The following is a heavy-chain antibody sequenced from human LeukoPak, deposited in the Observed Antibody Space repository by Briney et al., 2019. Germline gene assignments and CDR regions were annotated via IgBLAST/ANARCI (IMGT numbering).Heavy chain of an antibody. Sequence: ASVKVSRKASGYTFTGYYMHWVRQAPGQGLEWMGWINPNSGGTNYAQKFQGRVTMTRDTSISTAYMELSRLRSDDTAVYYCARDFSSITIFGVVITGSGYWGQGTLVTVSS. V-gene: IGHV1-2*02. CDR3: ARDFSSITIFGVVITGSGY. CDR2: INPNSGGT. CDR1: GYTFTGYY. J-gene: IGHJ4*02. D-gene: IGHD3-3*01.